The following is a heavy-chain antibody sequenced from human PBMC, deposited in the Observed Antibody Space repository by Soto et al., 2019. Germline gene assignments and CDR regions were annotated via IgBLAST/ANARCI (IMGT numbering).Heavy chain of an antibody. CDR3: ARGQVSTIPTNYYYYYGMDV. Sequence: ASVKVSCKTSGYTFTSYDINWVRQATGQGLEWMGWMNPNSGNTGYAQKFQGRVTMTRNTSISTAYMELSSLRSEDTAVYYCARGQVSTIPTNYYYYYGMDVWGQGTTVTVSS. J-gene: IGHJ6*02. V-gene: IGHV1-8*01. CDR1: GYTFTSYD. CDR2: MNPNSGNT. D-gene: IGHD3-3*01.